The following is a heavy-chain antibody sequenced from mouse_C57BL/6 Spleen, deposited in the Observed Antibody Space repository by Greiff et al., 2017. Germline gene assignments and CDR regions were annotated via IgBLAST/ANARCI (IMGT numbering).Heavy chain of an antibody. Sequence: VQGVESGAELVRPGTSVKVSCKASGYAFTNYLIEWVKQRPGQGLEWIGVINPGSGGTNYNEKFKGKATLTADKSSSTAYLQLSSLTSEDSAVYFCARTPITTVVAHWYFDVWGTGTTVTVSS. CDR2: INPGSGGT. CDR1: GYAFTNYL. J-gene: IGHJ1*03. CDR3: ARTPITTVVAHWYFDV. D-gene: IGHD1-1*01. V-gene: IGHV1-54*01.